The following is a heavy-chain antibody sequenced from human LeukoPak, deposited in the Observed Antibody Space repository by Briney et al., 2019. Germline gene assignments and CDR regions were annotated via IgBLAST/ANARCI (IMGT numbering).Heavy chain of an antibody. J-gene: IGHJ4*02. D-gene: IGHD3-3*01. Sequence: SETLSLTCTVSGGSISSGSYYWSWIRQPAGKGLEWIGRIYTSGSTNYNPSLKSRVTISVDTSKNQFSLKLSSVTAADTAVYYCARDPIYGFWSGYLDYWGQGTLVTVSS. CDR2: IYTSGST. CDR1: GGSISSGSYY. CDR3: ARDPIYGFWSGYLDY. V-gene: IGHV4-61*02.